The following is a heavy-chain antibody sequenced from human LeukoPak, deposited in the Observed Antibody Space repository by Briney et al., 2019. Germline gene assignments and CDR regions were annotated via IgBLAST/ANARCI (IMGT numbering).Heavy chain of an antibody. Sequence: QPGRSLRLSCAASGFTFSSYAMHWVRQAPGKGLEWVAVISYDGSNKYYADSVKGRFTISRDNSKNTLYLQMNSLRAEDTAVYYCARDKRYCSGGSYYGVLDYWGQGTLVTVSS. CDR2: ISYDGSNK. J-gene: IGHJ4*02. V-gene: IGHV3-30-3*01. D-gene: IGHD2-15*01. CDR3: ARDKRYCSGGSYYGVLDY. CDR1: GFTFSSYA.